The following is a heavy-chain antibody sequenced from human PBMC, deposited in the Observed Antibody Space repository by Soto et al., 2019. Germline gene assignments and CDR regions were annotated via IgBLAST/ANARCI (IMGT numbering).Heavy chain of an antibody. Sequence: EVQLVESGGGLVQPGGSLRLSCAASGFTFSSYSMNWVRQAPGKGLEWVSYISSSSSTIYYADSVKGRFTISRDNAKNSLYLQMNSLRDEDTAVYYCARDTPGRSWYGGGSYGMDVWGQGTTVTVSS. CDR2: ISSSSSTI. J-gene: IGHJ6*02. D-gene: IGHD6-13*01. CDR1: GFTFSSYS. CDR3: ARDTPGRSWYGGGSYGMDV. V-gene: IGHV3-48*02.